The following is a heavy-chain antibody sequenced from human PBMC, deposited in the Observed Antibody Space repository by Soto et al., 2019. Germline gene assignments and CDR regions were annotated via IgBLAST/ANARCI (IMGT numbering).Heavy chain of an antibody. D-gene: IGHD2-2*01. Sequence: SVKVSCKASGGTFSSYTISWVRQAPGQGFEWMGRIIPILGIANYAQKFQGRVTITADKSTSTAYMELSSLRSEDTAVFYCAILPDIVVVPAAMSVDYWGQGTLVTVSS. CDR2: IIPILGIA. J-gene: IGHJ4*02. CDR1: GGTFSSYT. V-gene: IGHV1-69*02. CDR3: AILPDIVVVPAAMSVDY.